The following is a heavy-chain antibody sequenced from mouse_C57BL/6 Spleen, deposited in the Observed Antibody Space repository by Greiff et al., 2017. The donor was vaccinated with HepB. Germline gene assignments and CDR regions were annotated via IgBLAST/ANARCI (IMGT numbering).Heavy chain of an antibody. CDR3: ARGRNGYYGY. CDR2: IYPGGGYT. CDR1: GYTFTNYW. J-gene: IGHJ2*01. D-gene: IGHD2-3*01. V-gene: IGHV1-63*01. Sequence: QVTLKESGAELVRPGTSVKMSCKASGYTFTNYWIGWAKQRPGHGLEWIGDIYPGGGYTNYNEKFKGKATLTADKSSSTAYMQFSSLTSEDSAIYYCARGRNGYYGYWGQGTTLTVSS.